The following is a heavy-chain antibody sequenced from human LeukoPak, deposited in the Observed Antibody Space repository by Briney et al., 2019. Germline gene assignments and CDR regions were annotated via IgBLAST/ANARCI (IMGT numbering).Heavy chain of an antibody. V-gene: IGHV1-2*02. J-gene: IGHJ6*03. CDR2: INPNSGGT. CDR1: GCTFTGYY. Sequence: ASVKVSCKASGCTFTGYYMHWVRQAPGQGLEWMGWINPNSGGTNYAQRFQGRVTMTRDTSISTAYMELSRLRSDDTAVYYCARPQGGEVYYYMDVWGKGTTVTVSS. CDR3: ARPQGGEVYYYMDV.